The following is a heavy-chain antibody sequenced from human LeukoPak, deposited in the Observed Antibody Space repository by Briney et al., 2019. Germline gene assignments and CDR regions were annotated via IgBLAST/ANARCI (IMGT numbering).Heavy chain of an antibody. V-gene: IGHV3-48*03. Sequence: GGSLRLSCAASGFTFSDYAMYWVRQAPGKGLEWVSYISSSGSTIYYADSVKGRFTISRDNAKNSLYLQMNSLRAENTAVYYCARDDLMVRGVRIYYYGMDVWGKGTTVTVSS. CDR3: ARDDLMVRGVRIYYYGMDV. D-gene: IGHD3-10*01. CDR2: ISSSGSTI. CDR1: GFTFSDYA. J-gene: IGHJ6*04.